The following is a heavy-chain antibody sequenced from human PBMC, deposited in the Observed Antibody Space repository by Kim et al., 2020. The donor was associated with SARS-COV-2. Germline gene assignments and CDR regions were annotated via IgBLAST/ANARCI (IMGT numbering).Heavy chain of an antibody. V-gene: IGHV3-53*01. D-gene: IGHD1-26*01. Sequence: SCGTTYYADSVKGRFSISRDNSKNTLYLQMNSLRAEDTAVYYCTSDSSGTWGQGTLVTVSS. J-gene: IGHJ5*02. CDR2: SCGTT. CDR3: TSDSSGT.